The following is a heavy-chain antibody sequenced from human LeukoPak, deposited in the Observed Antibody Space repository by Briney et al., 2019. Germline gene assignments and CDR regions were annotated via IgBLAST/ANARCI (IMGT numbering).Heavy chain of an antibody. J-gene: IGHJ4*02. CDR1: GGSISSYY. V-gene: IGHV4-4*07. CDR2: IYSTGST. Sequence: PPETLPLTCTVSGGSISSYYWSWLRQPAEKGLEWIGRIYSTGSTNYNPSLKSRVTMSVDTSKNQFSLKLSSVIAADTAVYYCARGYYDSSGYYGYFDYWGQGTLVTVSS. D-gene: IGHD3-22*01. CDR3: ARGYYDSSGYYGYFDY.